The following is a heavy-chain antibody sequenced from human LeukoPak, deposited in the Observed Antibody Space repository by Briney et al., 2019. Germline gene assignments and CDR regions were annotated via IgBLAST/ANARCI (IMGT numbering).Heavy chain of an antibody. CDR1: GGTFSSYA. CDR2: IIPIFGTA. Sequence: SVKVSCKASGGTFSSYAISWARQAPGQGLEWMGGIIPIFGTANYAQKFQGRVTITADESTSTAYMELSSLRSEDTAVYYCARSYYDSSVTPTIFDYWGQGTLVTVSS. CDR3: ARSYYDSSVTPTIFDY. D-gene: IGHD3-22*01. J-gene: IGHJ4*02. V-gene: IGHV1-69*13.